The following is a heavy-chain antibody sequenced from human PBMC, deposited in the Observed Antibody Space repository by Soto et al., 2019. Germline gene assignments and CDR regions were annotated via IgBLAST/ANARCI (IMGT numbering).Heavy chain of an antibody. Sequence: SETLSLTCAVYCGSFSGYYWSWIRQPPGKGLEWIGEINHSGSTNYNPSLKSRVTISVDTSKNQFSLKLSTVTAADTAVYYWARVWTTVTTLNPHTYFDYWGQGTLVTVSS. CDR3: ARVWTTVTTLNPHTYFDY. V-gene: IGHV4-34*01. D-gene: IGHD4-17*01. CDR1: CGSFSGYY. CDR2: INHSGST. J-gene: IGHJ4*02.